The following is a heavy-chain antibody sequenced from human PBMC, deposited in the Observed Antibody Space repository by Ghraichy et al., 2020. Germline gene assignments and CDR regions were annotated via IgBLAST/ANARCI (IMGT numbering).Heavy chain of an antibody. CDR3: ARGRLDDDFWSGYYYFDY. CDR2: INHSGST. Sequence: SDTLSLTCAVYGGSFSGYYWSWIRQPPGKGLEWIGEINHSGSTNYNPSLKSRVTLSVDTSKNQFSLKLSSVTAADTAVYYCARGRLDDDFWSGYYYFDYWGQGTLVTVSS. CDR1: GGSFSGYY. D-gene: IGHD3-3*01. J-gene: IGHJ4*02. V-gene: IGHV4-34*01.